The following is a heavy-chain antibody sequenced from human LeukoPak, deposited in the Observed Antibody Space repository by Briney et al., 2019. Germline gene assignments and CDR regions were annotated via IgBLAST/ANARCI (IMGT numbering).Heavy chain of an antibody. CDR2: INPNSGGT. Sequence: ASVKVSCKASGYTFTGYYMYWVRQAPGQGLEWMGWINPNSGGTYYAQKFQGRVTMTRETSISTAHMEISRLRSVDTAVSYCARGYCSRSSFAPGNAWGQGTLVTVSS. V-gene: IGHV1-2*02. CDR3: ARGYCSRSSFAPGNA. D-gene: IGHD2-2*01. CDR1: GYTFTGYY. J-gene: IGHJ5*02.